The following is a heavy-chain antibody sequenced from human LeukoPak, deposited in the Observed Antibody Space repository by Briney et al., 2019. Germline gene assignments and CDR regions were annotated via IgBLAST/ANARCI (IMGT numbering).Heavy chain of an antibody. Sequence: GESLKISCKGSGYFFTSNWIVWVRQMPGKGLEWMGMIYPSDSDTTYSPSFQGLVTFSADKSISTAYLQWSSLKASDTAMYYCARLGATGLDHWGQGTLVSVS. V-gene: IGHV5-51*01. CDR3: ARLGATGLDH. CDR1: GYFFTSNW. J-gene: IGHJ4*02. CDR2: IYPSDSDT. D-gene: IGHD1-26*01.